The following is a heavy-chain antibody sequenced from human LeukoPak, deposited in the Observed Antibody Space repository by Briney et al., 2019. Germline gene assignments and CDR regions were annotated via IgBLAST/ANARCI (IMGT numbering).Heavy chain of an antibody. Sequence: GGSLRLSCAASGVTFSSYWMSWVRQAPGKGLEWVAKIKQDGSEKYYVDTVKGRFNISRDNAKNSLYLQMNRARAEDTAVYYCARDSGSYWGQGTLVTVSS. CDR1: GVTFSSYW. CDR2: IKQDGSEK. D-gene: IGHD3-10*01. J-gene: IGHJ4*02. V-gene: IGHV3-7*01. CDR3: ARDSGSY.